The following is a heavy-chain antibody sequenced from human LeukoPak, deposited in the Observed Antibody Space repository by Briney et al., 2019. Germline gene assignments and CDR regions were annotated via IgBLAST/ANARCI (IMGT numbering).Heavy chain of an antibody. D-gene: IGHD3-10*01. Sequence: SCKASGGTFSSYAISWVRQAPGQGLEWIGTIYYSGSTYYNPSLKSRVTILVDTSKNQFSLKLSSVTAADTAVYYCARAGGIDQYFQHWGQGTLVTVSS. CDR2: IYYSGST. CDR3: ARAGGIDQYFQH. V-gene: IGHV4-59*12. CDR1: GGTFSSYA. J-gene: IGHJ1*01.